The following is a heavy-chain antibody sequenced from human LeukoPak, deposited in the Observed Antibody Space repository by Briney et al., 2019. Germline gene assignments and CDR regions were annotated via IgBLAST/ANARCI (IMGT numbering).Heavy chain of an antibody. CDR3: ATSPQYYYDSTPPLRY. Sequence: ASVTVSCKTSGYTFSSYHIHWVRQAPGKGLEWMGGFDPEDGETIYAQKFQGRVTMTEDTSTDTAYMELSSLRSEDTAVYYCATSPQYYYDSTPPLRYWGQGTLVTVSS. CDR2: FDPEDGET. V-gene: IGHV1-24*01. CDR1: GYTFSSYH. D-gene: IGHD3-22*01. J-gene: IGHJ4*02.